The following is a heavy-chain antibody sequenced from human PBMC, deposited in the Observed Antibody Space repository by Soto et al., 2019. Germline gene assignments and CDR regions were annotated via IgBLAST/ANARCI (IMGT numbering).Heavy chain of an antibody. Sequence: SGPTLVNPTETLTLTCTVSGFSLSNGRMGVSWIRQPPGKALEWLAHIFSNDEKSYSTSLKSKLTISKDTSKSQVVLTMTNMDPVDTATFYCARTTRYCSSISCSPNSRFDYWAQGSLVTVSS. CDR3: ARTTRYCSSISCSPNSRFDY. V-gene: IGHV2-26*01. D-gene: IGHD2-2*01. CDR2: IFSNDEK. J-gene: IGHJ4*02. CDR1: GFSLSNGRMG.